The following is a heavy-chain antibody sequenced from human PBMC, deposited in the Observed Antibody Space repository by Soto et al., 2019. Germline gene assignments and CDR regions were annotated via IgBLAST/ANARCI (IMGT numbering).Heavy chain of an antibody. J-gene: IGHJ6*01. D-gene: IGHD5-12*01. CDR1: EFTFSLYV. V-gene: IGHV3-23*01. Sequence: EGSLRLSFVGSEFTFSLYVIGWVRQAPGKGPEWVSFISGSGASTYYADSAKVRFAVSRDNSKNAVYMQMNNLRPEDKAIDSCARGGSDVWGNGSHYYALDVWGPGTTVTVS. CDR2: ISGSGAST. CDR3: ARGGSDVWGNGSHYYALDV.